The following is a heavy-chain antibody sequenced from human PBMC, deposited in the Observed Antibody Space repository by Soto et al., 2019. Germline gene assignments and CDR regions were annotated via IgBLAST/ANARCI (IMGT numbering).Heavy chain of an antibody. CDR3: ARDRGYCANGVCFRYDY. Sequence: QPQLVQSGAEVKKPGASVTVSCKASGYTFTSHGISWVRQAPGQGLEWMGWVSAYNGDTNYAQNFQGRVTMTTDTSTSTAYMDLRSLRSDDTATYYCARDRGYCANGVCFRYDYWGQGTLVTVSS. J-gene: IGHJ4*02. CDR2: VSAYNGDT. V-gene: IGHV1-18*01. CDR1: GYTFTSHG. D-gene: IGHD2-8*01.